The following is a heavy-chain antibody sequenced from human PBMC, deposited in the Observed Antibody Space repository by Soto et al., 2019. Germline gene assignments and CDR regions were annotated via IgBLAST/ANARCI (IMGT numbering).Heavy chain of an antibody. J-gene: IGHJ6*02. CDR2: ISYDGSNK. CDR3: AKDSSPAWRSTGGDYYYGMDV. D-gene: IGHD2-8*02. V-gene: IGHV3-30*18. CDR1: GFTFSSYG. Sequence: PGGSLRLSCAASGFTFSSYGMHWVRQAPGKGLEWVAVISYDGSNKYYADSVKGRFTISRDNSKNTLYLQMNSLRAEDTAVYYCAKDSSPAWRSTGGDYYYGMDVWGQGTTVTVSS.